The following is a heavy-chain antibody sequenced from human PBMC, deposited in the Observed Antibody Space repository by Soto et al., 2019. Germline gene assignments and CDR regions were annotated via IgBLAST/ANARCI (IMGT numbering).Heavy chain of an antibody. CDR2: INSDGSTT. Sequence: EVQLVESGGGVVQPGGSLRLSCAASGFTFSDHWMHWVRQVPGKGLVWVARINSDGSTTTYADSVKGRFTISRANARNTLYLSIDNLGADDTALYYCARGYSSEPDYWGQGTLVTVSS. CDR1: GFTFSDHW. V-gene: IGHV3-74*01. D-gene: IGHD6-19*01. J-gene: IGHJ4*02. CDR3: ARGYSSEPDY.